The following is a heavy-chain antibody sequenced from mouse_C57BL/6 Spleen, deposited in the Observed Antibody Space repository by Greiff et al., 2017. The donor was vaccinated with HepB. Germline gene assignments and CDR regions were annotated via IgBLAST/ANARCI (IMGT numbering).Heavy chain of an antibody. V-gene: IGHV1-26*01. CDR3: ARERFYYGNQRYFDV. CDR2: INPNNGGT. CDR1: GYTFTDYY. Sequence: EVQLQQSGPELVKPGASVKISCKASGYTFTDYYMNWVKQSHGKSLEWIGDINPNNGGTSYNQKFKGKATLTVDKSSSTAYMELRSLTSEDSAVYYCARERFYYGNQRYFDVWGTGTTVTVSS. J-gene: IGHJ1*03. D-gene: IGHD2-1*01.